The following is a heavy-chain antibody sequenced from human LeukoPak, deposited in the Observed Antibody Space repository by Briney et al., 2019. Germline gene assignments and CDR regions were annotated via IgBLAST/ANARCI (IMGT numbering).Heavy chain of an antibody. CDR3: ARLTSKKWDRPGSFDS. CDR2: MFGNGGT. J-gene: IGHJ4*02. V-gene: IGHV4-4*08. D-gene: IGHD1-26*01. CDR1: GGSMSSDY. Sequence: SETLSLTCSVSGGSMSSDYWSWIRQSPGKGLEWIGRMFGNGGTNYSPSFQRRATMSVHTSTRRLSLKLNSVTAADTAVYYCARLTSKKWDRPGSFDSWGEGILVTVS.